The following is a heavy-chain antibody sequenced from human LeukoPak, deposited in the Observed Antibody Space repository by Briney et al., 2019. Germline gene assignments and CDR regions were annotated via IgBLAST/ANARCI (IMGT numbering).Heavy chain of an antibody. CDR2: VIPSLGIS. Sequence: ASVKVACKTSGGTFSGFAMNWVRQAPGQGPEWMGRVIPSLGISKYSQKFQDRLKVTADNSSTTAFMELTGLTSDDTAVYYCATFRWIDSWGQGTLVIVSS. J-gene: IGHJ5*01. CDR3: ATFRWIDS. CDR1: GGTFSGFA. V-gene: IGHV1-69*04.